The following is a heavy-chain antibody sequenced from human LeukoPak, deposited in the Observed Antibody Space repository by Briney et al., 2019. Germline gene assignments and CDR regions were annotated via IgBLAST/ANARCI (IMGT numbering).Heavy chain of an antibody. CDR1: GFTFSSYG. J-gene: IGHJ5*02. D-gene: IGHD5-18*01. CDR2: ISGSGGST. Sequence: GGSLRLSCAASGFTFSSYGMSWVRQAPGKGLEWVSAISGSGGSTYYADSVKGRVTISRDNSKNTLYLQMNSLRAEDTAVYYCASHTPTDMVTEKFDPWGQGTLVTVSS. CDR3: ASHTPTDMVTEKFDP. V-gene: IGHV3-23*01.